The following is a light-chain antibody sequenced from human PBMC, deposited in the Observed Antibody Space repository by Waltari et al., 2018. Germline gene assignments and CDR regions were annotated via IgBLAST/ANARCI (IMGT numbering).Light chain of an antibody. J-gene: IGKJ2*01. Sequence: EIVLTQSPATLSLSPGETVTLSCSASQSVGTYLAWYQQRPGQAPRLLIYAASNRATGIPARFRGSGSGTDVTLTISSLEPEDFAVYYCQQRSNWTPHTFGQGARLEIK. V-gene: IGKV3-11*01. CDR2: AAS. CDR3: QQRSNWTPHT. CDR1: QSVGTY.